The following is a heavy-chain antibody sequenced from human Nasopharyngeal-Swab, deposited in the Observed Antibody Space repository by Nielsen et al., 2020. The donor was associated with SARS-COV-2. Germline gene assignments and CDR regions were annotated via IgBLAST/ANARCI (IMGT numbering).Heavy chain of an antibody. J-gene: IGHJ6*02. D-gene: IGHD3-10*01. CDR1: GYTFTSYG. CDR2: ISAYNGNT. V-gene: IGHV1-18*01. CDR3: ARDYGSGANGNYYYYGMDV. Sequence: SVKVSCKASGYTFTSYGISWVRQAPGQGLEWMGWISAYNGNTNYAQKLQGRVTMTTDTSTSTAYMELRSLRSDDTAVYYCARDYGSGANGNYYYYGMDVWGQGTTVTVSS.